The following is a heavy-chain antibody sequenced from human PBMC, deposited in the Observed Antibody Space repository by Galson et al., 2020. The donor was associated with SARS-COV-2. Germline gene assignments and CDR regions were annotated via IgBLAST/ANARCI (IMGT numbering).Heavy chain of an antibody. Sequence: GGSLRLSCAASGFTVSSNYMSWVRQAPGKGLEWVSVIYSGGSTYYADSVKCRFTISRDNSKNTLYLQMNSLRAEDTAVYYCARGRAAAGSFGWFDPWGQGTLVTVSS. CDR3: ARGRAAAGSFGWFDP. J-gene: IGHJ5*02. V-gene: IGHV3-53*01. D-gene: IGHD6-13*01. CDR1: GFTVSSNY. CDR2: IYSGGST.